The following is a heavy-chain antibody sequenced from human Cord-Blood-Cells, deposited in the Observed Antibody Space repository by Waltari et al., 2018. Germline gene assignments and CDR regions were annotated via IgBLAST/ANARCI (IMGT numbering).Heavy chain of an antibody. CDR1: GGSISSYY. Sequence: VPLQESGPGLVKPSETLSLTCTVSGGSISSYYWSWIRQPPGKGLEWIGYIYYSGSTNYNPSLKSRVTISVDTSKNQFSLKLSSVTAADTAVYYCARRKRSFDYWGQGTLVTVSS. D-gene: IGHD4-17*01. CDR2: IYYSGST. V-gene: IGHV4-59*08. CDR3: ARRKRSFDY. J-gene: IGHJ4*02.